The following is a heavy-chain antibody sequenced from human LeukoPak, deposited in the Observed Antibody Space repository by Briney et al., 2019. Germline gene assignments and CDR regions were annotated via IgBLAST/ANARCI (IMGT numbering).Heavy chain of an antibody. CDR1: GFTFSSYW. J-gene: IGHJ4*02. Sequence: GGSLRLSCAASGFTFSSYWMSWVRQAPGKGLEWVANIKQDGSEKYYVDSVKGRFTISRDNAKNSLYLQMNSLRAEDTAVYYCNGGYYGSGSYRGGVPFDYWGQGTLVTVSS. D-gene: IGHD3-10*01. V-gene: IGHV3-7*01. CDR2: IKQDGSEK. CDR3: NGGYYGSGSYRGGVPFDY.